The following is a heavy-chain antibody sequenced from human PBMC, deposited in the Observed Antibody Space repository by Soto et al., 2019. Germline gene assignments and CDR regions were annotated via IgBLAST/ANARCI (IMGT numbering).Heavy chain of an antibody. CDR2: ISGSGGST. CDR1: GFTFSSYA. Sequence: GGSLRLSCAASGFTFSSYAMSWVRQAPGKGLEWVSAISGSGGSTYYADSVKGRFTISRDNSNSKVSLEMNNLRAEDTAVYYCARDFTGYFDYWGQGALVTVSS. V-gene: IGHV3-23*01. J-gene: IGHJ4*02. CDR3: ARDFTGYFDY.